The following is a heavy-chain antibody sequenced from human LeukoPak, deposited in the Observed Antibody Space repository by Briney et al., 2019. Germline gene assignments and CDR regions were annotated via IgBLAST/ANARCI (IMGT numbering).Heavy chain of an antibody. CDR2: IRYDGRNK. D-gene: IGHD1-26*01. V-gene: IGHV3-30*02. CDR3: AKDLGDSGPTPDSDY. Sequence: GGSLRLSCAASGFTFSSYGMHWVRQAPGKGMEWVAFIRYDGRNKYYADSVKGRFTISRDNSKNTLYLQMNSLRAEDTSVYYCAKDLGDSGPTPDSDYWGQGTLVTVSS. J-gene: IGHJ4*02. CDR1: GFTFSSYG.